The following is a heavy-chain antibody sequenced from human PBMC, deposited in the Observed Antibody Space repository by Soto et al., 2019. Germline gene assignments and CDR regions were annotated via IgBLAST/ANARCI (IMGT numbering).Heavy chain of an antibody. J-gene: IGHJ6*03. CDR2: ISYDGSNK. D-gene: IGHD2-15*01. CDR1: GFTFSSYG. Sequence: GGSLRLSCAASGFTFSSYGMHWVRQAPGKGLEWVAVISYDGSNKYYADSVKGRFTISRDNSKNTLYLQMNSLRAEDTAVYYCATWPRDSEDCSGGSCYSGYYYMDVWGKGTTVTVSS. CDR3: ATWPRDSEDCSGGSCYSGYYYMDV. V-gene: IGHV3-30*03.